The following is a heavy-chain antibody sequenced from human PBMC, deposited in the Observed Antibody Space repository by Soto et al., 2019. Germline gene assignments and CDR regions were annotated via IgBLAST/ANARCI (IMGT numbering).Heavy chain of an antibody. D-gene: IGHD6-13*01. J-gene: IGHJ4*02. CDR3: ARPKAGPATAGYDF. V-gene: IGHV4-39*02. CDR2: VYNSGAT. CDR1: GVSISSSNYY. Sequence: QLQLQESGPGLVKPSETLSLTCNVSGVSISSSNYYWAWIRQPPGRGLEWIGSVYNSGATYYNPSLRSRVSLSVDTSKNHFSLEVTSVTAADTAMYYCARPKAGPATAGYDFCGQGTLVTVSS.